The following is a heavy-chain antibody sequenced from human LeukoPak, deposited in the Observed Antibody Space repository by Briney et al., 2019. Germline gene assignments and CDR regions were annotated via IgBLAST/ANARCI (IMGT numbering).Heavy chain of an antibody. J-gene: IGHJ4*02. V-gene: IGHV3-23*01. CDR1: GFTFSSYA. CDR2: ISGSGGST. CDR3: AKDRRPFGELLSLLFDY. Sequence: GGSLRLSCAASGFTFSSYAMSWVRQAPGKGLEWVSAISGSGGSTYYADSVKGRFTISRDNSKNTLYLQMNSLRAEDTAVYYCAKDRRPFGELLSLLFDYWGQGTLVTVSS. D-gene: IGHD3-10*01.